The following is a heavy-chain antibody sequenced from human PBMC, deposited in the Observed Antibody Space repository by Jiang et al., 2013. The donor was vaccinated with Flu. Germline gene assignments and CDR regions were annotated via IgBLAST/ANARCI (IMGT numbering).Heavy chain of an antibody. CDR1: AHIFTTTY. Sequence: SGAEVKKPGASVRISCKTSAHIFTTTYIYWVRQAPGQGLEWMGVINPTGGYTSYAQRFQGRITMTSDRPTSTVYMELNSLRSDDSAIFYCASGGVEPDFWGGPTYFGMDVWGQGTMVTVSS. V-gene: IGHV1-46*01. D-gene: IGHD3-3*01. J-gene: IGHJ6*02. CDR2: INPTGGYT. CDR3: ASGGVEPDFWGGPTYFGMDV.